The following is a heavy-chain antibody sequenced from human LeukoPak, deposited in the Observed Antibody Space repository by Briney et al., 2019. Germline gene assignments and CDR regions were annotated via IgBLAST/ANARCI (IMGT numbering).Heavy chain of an antibody. Sequence: GGSLRLSCAASGFIFSNYAMSWVRQAPGKGLEWVSTFSGSGDNTYYADSVKGRFTISRDNSKNTLYLQMNSLRAEDTAIYYCAKLYYDILTGYPYYFDHWGQGTLVTVSS. J-gene: IGHJ4*02. CDR1: GFIFSNYA. CDR2: FSGSGDNT. V-gene: IGHV3-23*01. D-gene: IGHD3-9*01. CDR3: AKLYYDILTGYPYYFDH.